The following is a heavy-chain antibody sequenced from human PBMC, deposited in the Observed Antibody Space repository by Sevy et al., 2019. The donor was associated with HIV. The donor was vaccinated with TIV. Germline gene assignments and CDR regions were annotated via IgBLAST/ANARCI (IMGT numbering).Heavy chain of an antibody. J-gene: IGHJ4*02. Sequence: GGSLRLSCAASGFTVSSNYMSWVRQAPGKGLEWVSVIYSGGSTYYADSVKGRFTISSDNSKNTLYLQMNSLRAEDTAVYYCARDHSSSGYDYWGQGTLVTVSS. CDR1: GFTVSSNY. CDR2: IYSGGST. V-gene: IGHV3-53*01. D-gene: IGHD6-13*01. CDR3: ARDHSSSGYDY.